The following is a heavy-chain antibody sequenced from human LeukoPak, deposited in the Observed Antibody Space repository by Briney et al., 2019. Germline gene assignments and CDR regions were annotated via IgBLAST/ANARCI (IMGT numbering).Heavy chain of an antibody. CDR3: ATDGVNDYGDYLAFDI. Sequence: ASVKVSCKVSGYTLTELSMHWVRQAPGKGLEWMGGFGPEDGETIYAQKFQGRVTMTEDTSTDTAYMELSSLRSEDTAVYYCATDGVNDYGDYLAFDIWGQGTMVTVSS. V-gene: IGHV1-24*01. D-gene: IGHD4-17*01. CDR1: GYTLTELS. CDR2: FGPEDGET. J-gene: IGHJ3*02.